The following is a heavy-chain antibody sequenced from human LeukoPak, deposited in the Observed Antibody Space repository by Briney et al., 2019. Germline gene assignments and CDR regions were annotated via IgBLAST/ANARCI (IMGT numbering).Heavy chain of an antibody. J-gene: IGHJ4*02. CDR1: GFTFSTYW. CDR3: ARCPYDSTGYYSVPSHLDY. CDR2: IKQDGSEK. Sequence: GGSLRLSCAASGFTFSTYWMTWVRQAPGKGLEWVANIKQDGSEKYYVDSLRGRFSISRDNVKNSLFLQMSSLSAGDTAVYYCARCPYDSTGYYSVPSHLDYWGQGTLVTVSS. V-gene: IGHV3-7*03. D-gene: IGHD3-22*01.